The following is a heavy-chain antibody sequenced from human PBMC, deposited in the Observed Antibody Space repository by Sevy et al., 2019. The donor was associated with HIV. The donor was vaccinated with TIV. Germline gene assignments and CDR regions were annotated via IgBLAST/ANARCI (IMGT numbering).Heavy chain of an antibody. CDR2: FYYSGST. V-gene: IGHV4-59*01. CDR1: GGSISSYY. D-gene: IGHD2-2*01. J-gene: IGHJ5*02. CDR3: AREGYYECSSTSCYHWFDP. Sequence: SETLSLTCTVSGGSISSYYWSWIRQPPGKGLEWIGYFYYSGSTNYNPSLKSRVTISVDTSKNQFSLKLSSVTAADTAVYYCAREGYYECSSTSCYHWFDPWGQGTLVTVSS.